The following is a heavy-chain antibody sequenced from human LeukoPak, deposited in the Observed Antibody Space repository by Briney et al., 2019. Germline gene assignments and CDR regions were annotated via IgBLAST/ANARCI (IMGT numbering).Heavy chain of an antibody. CDR1: GGSISSHY. V-gene: IGHV4-4*08. Sequence: TASETLSLTCTVSGGSISSHYWGWVRQPPGKGLEWLGHIYASASTHYKSSLKSRVTISVDTSKNQFSLRLSSVAAAETAVYYCARVLQNYYYLDVWGKGTTVTVSS. J-gene: IGHJ6*03. CDR2: IYASAST. CDR3: ARVLQNYYYLDV. D-gene: IGHD3-3*01.